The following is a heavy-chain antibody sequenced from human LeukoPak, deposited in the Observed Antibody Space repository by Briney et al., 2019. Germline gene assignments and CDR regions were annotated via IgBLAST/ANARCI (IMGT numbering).Heavy chain of an antibody. CDR3: TKFDY. V-gene: IGHV3-72*01. CDR1: GFTFSDYY. J-gene: IGHJ4*02. Sequence: PGGSLRLSCAASGFTFSDYYMEWVRQAPGKGLEWVGLVKHKANSYTTEYAASVRGRFTISRDDSKNSLYLQMNSLKTEDAAVYFCTKFDYWGQGTLVTVSS. CDR2: VKHKANSYTT.